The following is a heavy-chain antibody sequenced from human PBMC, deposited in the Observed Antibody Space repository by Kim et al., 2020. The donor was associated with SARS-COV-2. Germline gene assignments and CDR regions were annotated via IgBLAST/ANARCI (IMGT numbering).Heavy chain of an antibody. Sequence: SYAQKFQGRVTMTRDTSTSTVYMELSSLRSEDTAVYYCARGEGELDAFDIWGQGTMVTVSS. CDR3: ARGEGELDAFDI. D-gene: IGHD1-26*01. J-gene: IGHJ3*02. V-gene: IGHV1-46*01.